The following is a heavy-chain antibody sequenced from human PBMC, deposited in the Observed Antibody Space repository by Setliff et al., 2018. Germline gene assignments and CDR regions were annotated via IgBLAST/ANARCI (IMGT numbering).Heavy chain of an antibody. CDR1: GDPFNAYG. CDR2: IFPVLGMT. CDR3: ARGPSPTVTPSRLIYFYHMDV. J-gene: IGHJ6*03. V-gene: IGHV1-69*10. Sequence: VASVKVSCKASGDPFNAYGVSWVRQAPGQGLEWMGAIFPVLGMTDYAQKFQGRLTITADQSTTTVYMELSSLRFDDTALYYCARGPSPTVTPSRLIYFYHMDVWGTGTTVTVSS. D-gene: IGHD4-17*01.